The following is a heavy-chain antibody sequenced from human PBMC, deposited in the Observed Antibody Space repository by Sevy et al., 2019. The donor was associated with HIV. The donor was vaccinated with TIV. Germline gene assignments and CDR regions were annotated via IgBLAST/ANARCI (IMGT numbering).Heavy chain of an antibody. V-gene: IGHV3-30*02. CDR3: ARGRKTTEEWLEELDYYYGLDV. D-gene: IGHD2-8*01. CDR1: GFSFTTSD. J-gene: IGHJ6*02. Sequence: GGSLRLSCAASGFSFTTSDMHWVRQAPGKGLEWVAYVRNDGSNKYYADSVRDRFTISRDSPKNTLYWQMNSLRDEDTAIYYCARGRKTTEEWLEELDYYYGLDVWGQGTTVTVSS. CDR2: VRNDGSNK.